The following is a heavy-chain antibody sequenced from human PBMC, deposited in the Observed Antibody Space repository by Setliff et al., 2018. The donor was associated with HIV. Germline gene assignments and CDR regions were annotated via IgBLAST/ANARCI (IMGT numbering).Heavy chain of an antibody. V-gene: IGHV4-39*07. CDR3: ARDRSNWNYGKNYMDV. J-gene: IGHJ6*03. D-gene: IGHD1-7*01. CDR1: GGSISTSRYY. Sequence: SETLSLTCTVSGGSISTSRYYWGWIRQPPGKGLEWIGSINYRGNTYYNPSLKSRVTISVDTSKNQFFLKLSSVTAADTAVYYCARDRSNWNYGKNYMDVWGKGTTVTVSS. CDR2: INYRGNT.